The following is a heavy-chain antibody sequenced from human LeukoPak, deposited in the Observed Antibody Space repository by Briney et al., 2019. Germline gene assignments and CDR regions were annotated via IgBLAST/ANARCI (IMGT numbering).Heavy chain of an antibody. CDR1: GGSISSSSYY. V-gene: IGHV4-39*01. CDR3: ARLPLIERPRLWSGYFLYYYYMDV. Sequence: PSETLSLTCTVSGGSISSSSYYWGWIRQPPGKGLEWIVSIYYSGSTYYNPSLKSRVTISVDTSKNQFSLKLSSVTAADTAVYYCARLPLIERPRLWSGYFLYYYYMDVWGKGTTVTVSS. D-gene: IGHD3-3*01. CDR2: IYYSGST. J-gene: IGHJ6*03.